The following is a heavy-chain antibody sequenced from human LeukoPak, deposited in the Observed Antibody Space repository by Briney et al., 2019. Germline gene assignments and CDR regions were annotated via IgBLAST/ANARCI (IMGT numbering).Heavy chain of an antibody. CDR2: IHDSGST. CDR3: ARWSYSGWAFDY. CDR1: GGTISSYY. D-gene: IGHD6-19*01. Sequence: SETLSLTCTVSGGTISSYYWNWIRQPPGKGLEWIGYIHDSGSTKYNPSLKSRVTISVDTSKNQFSLKLSSVTAADTAVYYCARWSYSGWAFDYWGHGYLFTVSS. V-gene: IGHV4-59*08. J-gene: IGHJ4*01.